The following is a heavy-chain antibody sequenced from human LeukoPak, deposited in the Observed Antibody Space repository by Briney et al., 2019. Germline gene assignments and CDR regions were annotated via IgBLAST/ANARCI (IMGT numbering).Heavy chain of an antibody. D-gene: IGHD3-9*01. CDR2: ISSSGTTI. V-gene: IGHV3-48*03. Sequence: PGGSLRLSCAASGFTFSSYEMNWVRQAPGKGLEWVSYISSSGTTIYYADSVKGRFTISRDNAKNSLYLQMNSLRAEDTAVYYCAREMGYYDILTGYYNNWFDPWGQGTLVTVSS. CDR3: AREMGYYDILTGYYNNWFDP. J-gene: IGHJ5*02. CDR1: GFTFSSYE.